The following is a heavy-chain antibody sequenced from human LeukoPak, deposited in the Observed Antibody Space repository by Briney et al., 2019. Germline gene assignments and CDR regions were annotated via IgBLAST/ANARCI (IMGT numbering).Heavy chain of an antibody. CDR3: AGTIRIVVHAEYFQH. V-gene: IGHV3-30-3*01. D-gene: IGHD2-15*01. J-gene: IGHJ1*01. Sequence: PGGSLRLSCAASGFTFSSYAMHWVRQAPGKGLEWVAVISYDGSNKYYADSVKGRFTISRDNSKNTLYLQMNSLRSEDTAVYYCAGTIRIVVHAEYFQHWGQGTLVTVSS. CDR1: GFTFSSYA. CDR2: ISYDGSNK.